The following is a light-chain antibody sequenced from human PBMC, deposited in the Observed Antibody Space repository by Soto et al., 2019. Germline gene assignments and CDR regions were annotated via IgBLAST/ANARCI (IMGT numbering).Light chain of an antibody. J-gene: IGKJ1*01. CDR3: QEYNSYSGT. CDR1: QSVSGW. CDR2: DAS. V-gene: IGKV1-5*01. Sequence: DIQMTQSPSTLSASVGDTVTVTCRASQSVSGWLAWYQQKPGEAPKLLIYDASALPRGVPSRFSGSGSGTKFTLSISSLQPDDFAIYYCQEYNSYSGTFGPRTKVDNK.